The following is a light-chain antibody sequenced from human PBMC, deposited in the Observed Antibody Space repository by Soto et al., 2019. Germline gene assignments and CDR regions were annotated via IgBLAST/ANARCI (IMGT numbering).Light chain of an antibody. CDR3: LLSYSGTNWV. J-gene: IGLJ3*02. V-gene: IGLV7-46*01. CDR2: DTT. Sequence: QAVVTPEPSLTVSPGGTVTLTCGSTTGAVTSGHYPYWFQQKPGQAPRTLIYDTTNKHSWTPARFSGSLLVGKAALTLAGAQTDDEADYYCLLSYSGTNWVFGGGTKLTVL. CDR1: TGAVTSGHY.